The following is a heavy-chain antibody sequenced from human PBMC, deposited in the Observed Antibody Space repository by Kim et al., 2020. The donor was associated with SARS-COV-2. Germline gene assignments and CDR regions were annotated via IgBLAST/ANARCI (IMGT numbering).Heavy chain of an antibody. CDR2: ISTTSIT. J-gene: IGHJ4*02. V-gene: IGHV3-48*02. Sequence: GGSLRLSCVASGFTFSSSNMNWVRQAPGKGLEWVSHISTTSITYYADTVKGRYTTSRDNARNSVYLRMYSLRDEDTAVYYCAREWQWQRDYGGQGALVTVPS. CDR1: GFTFSSSN. D-gene: IGHD6-19*01. CDR3: AREWQWQRDY.